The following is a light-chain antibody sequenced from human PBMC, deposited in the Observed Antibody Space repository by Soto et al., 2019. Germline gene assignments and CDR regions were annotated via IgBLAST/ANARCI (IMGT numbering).Light chain of an antibody. CDR1: QGISTY. J-gene: IGKJ5*01. CDR2: DAT. V-gene: IGKV1-9*01. CDR3: QQVNSDPIT. Sequence: DIQLTQSPSFLSASVGDRVTITCRASQGISTYLAWYQQKPGKAPKLLIYDATTLQSGVPSRFGGSGSGTEFTLAISSLQPEDFATYYCQQVNSDPITFGQGTRLEIK.